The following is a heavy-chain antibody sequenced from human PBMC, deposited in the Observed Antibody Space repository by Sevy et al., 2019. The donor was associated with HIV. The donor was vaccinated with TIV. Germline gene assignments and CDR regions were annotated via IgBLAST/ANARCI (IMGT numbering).Heavy chain of an antibody. Sequence: GGSLRLSCAASGVIFNSHAMSWVRQAPGKGLEWVSTISGSGGYTYYSDSLKGRFSISRDNSKNTVYLQMNSLRAEDTAVYYCTIRGIVIITGFDYWGQGTLVTVSS. CDR3: TIRGIVIITGFDY. J-gene: IGHJ4*02. CDR1: GVIFNSHA. D-gene: IGHD1-20*01. V-gene: IGHV3-23*01. CDR2: ISGSGGYT.